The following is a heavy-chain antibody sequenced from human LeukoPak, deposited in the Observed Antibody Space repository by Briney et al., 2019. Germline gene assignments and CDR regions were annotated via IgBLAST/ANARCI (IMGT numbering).Heavy chain of an antibody. CDR2: SSTFNGYT. V-gene: IGHV1-18*04. Sequence: ASVKVSCKPSGYIFTSNSISWVRQAPGQGLEWMGWSSTFNGYTNYAKNLQGRVTMTRDPSTRTVYLQIRNMRSDDTAVYYCARGEFYYDLWGQGPVVSVSS. D-gene: IGHD3-16*01. CDR3: ARGEFYYDL. J-gene: IGHJ4*02. CDR1: GYIFTSNS.